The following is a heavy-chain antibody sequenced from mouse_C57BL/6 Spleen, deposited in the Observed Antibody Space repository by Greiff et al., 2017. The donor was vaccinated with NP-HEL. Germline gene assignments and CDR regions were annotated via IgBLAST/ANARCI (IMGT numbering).Heavy chain of an antibody. V-gene: IGHV1-76*01. CDR1: GYTFTDYY. CDR3: AREVYDGYYRFAY. Sequence: QVQLKQSGAELVRPGASVKLSCKASGYTFTDYYINWVKQRPGQGLEWIARIYPGSGNTYYNEKFKGKATLTAEKSSSTAYMQLSSLTSEDSAVYFCAREVYDGYYRFAYWGQGTLVTVSA. CDR2: IYPGSGNT. D-gene: IGHD2-3*01. J-gene: IGHJ3*01.